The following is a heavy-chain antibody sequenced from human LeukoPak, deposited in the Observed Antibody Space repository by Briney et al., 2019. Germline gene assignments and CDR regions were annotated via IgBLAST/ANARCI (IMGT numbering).Heavy chain of an antibody. D-gene: IGHD3-9*01. CDR2: NSSSGSTI. V-gene: IGHV3-48*03. CDR1: RFTFYSYQ. Sequence: GVSLTLSCTASRFTFYSYQMNWPPQAPGKALEGLTYNSSSGSTIYYAVSVKGGFTIYRDNVKSSLYMQMNSMRAEDKAVYYCASNNRKYDILSGYFGSLNPDYMDVWGKGTTVTVSS. J-gene: IGHJ6*03. CDR3: ASNNRKYDILSGYFGSLNPDYMDV.